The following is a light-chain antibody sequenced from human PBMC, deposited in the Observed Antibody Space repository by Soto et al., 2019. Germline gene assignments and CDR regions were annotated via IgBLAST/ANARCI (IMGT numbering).Light chain of an antibody. J-gene: IGLJ1*01. V-gene: IGLV2-14*01. CDR1: SSDVGGYNY. CDR3: SSYTTSSSYV. Sequence: QSALTQPASVSGSPGQSITISCTGTSSDVGGYNYVSWYQQHPGKAPKLMIFDVYSRPSGISNRFSGSKSGNTASLTISGLRAEDEADYYCSSYTTSSSYVFGAGTKVTVL. CDR2: DVY.